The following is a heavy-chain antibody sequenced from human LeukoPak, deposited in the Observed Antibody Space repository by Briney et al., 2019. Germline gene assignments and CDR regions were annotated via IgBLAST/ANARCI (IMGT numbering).Heavy chain of an antibody. D-gene: IGHD5-12*01. CDR1: GGSVSAFY. CDR3: ARNRVATIYGKFDY. CDR2: VSYTGSTNHTGST. J-gene: IGHJ4*02. Sequence: KPSETLSLTCTVSGGSVSAFYWSWIRQPPGKGLQWIGYVSYTGSTNHTGSTNYNPSLKSRVNISVDTSNNQSSLKLSSLTAADTAVYFCARNRVATIYGKFDYWGQGTLVTVSS. V-gene: IGHV4-59*02.